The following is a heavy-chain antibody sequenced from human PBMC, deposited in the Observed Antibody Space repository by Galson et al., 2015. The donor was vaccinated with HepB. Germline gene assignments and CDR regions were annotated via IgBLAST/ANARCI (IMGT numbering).Heavy chain of an antibody. CDR2: IYWDDDK. D-gene: IGHD4-17*01. J-gene: IGHJ5*02. CDR1: GFSLSTSGVG. Sequence: PALVKPTQTLTLTCTFSGFSLSTSGVGVGWIRQPPGKALEWLALIYWDDDKRYSPSLKSRLTITKDTSKNQVVLTMTNMDPVDTATYYCAHSSGEYGDYEMVAGNWFDPWGQGTLVTVSS. CDR3: AHSSGEYGDYEMVAGNWFDP. V-gene: IGHV2-5*02.